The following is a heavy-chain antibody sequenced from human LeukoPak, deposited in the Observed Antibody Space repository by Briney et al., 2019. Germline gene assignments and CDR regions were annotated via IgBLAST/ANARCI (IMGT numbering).Heavy chain of an antibody. D-gene: IGHD2-2*01. V-gene: IGHV3-30*02. Sequence: GGSLRLSCAASGFTFSSYGMHWVRQAPGKGLEWVAFIRYDGSNKYYADSVKGRFTISRDNSENTLYLQMNSLRAEDTAVYYCARDHGGGVVPAAILDYWGQGTLVTVSS. CDR2: IRYDGSNK. J-gene: IGHJ4*02. CDR3: ARDHGGGVVPAAILDY. CDR1: GFTFSSYG.